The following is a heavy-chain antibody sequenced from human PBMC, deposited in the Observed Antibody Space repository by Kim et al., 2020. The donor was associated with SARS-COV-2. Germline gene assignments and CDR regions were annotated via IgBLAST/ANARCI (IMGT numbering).Heavy chain of an antibody. V-gene: IGHV3-33*01. CDR1: GFTFSSYG. J-gene: IGHJ4*02. CDR3: ARLGYCSSTSCPGG. Sequence: GGSLRLSCAASGFTFSSYGMHWVRQAPGKGLEWVAVIWYDGSNKYYADSVKGRFTISRDNSKNTLYLQMNSLRAEDTAVYYCARLGYCSSTSCPGGWGQGTLVTVSS. D-gene: IGHD2-2*01. CDR2: IWYDGSNK.